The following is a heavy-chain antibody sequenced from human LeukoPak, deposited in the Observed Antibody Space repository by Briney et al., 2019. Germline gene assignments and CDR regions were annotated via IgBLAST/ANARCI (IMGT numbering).Heavy chain of an antibody. Sequence: KTSQTLSLTCAISGDSVSSNSAAWNWIRQSPSRGLEWLGRTYYRSKWYNDYAVSVKSRITINPDTSKNQFSLQLNSVTPEDTAVYYCARGFRVRVYWYFDLWGRGTLVTVSS. CDR3: ARGFRVRVYWYFDL. J-gene: IGHJ2*01. CDR1: GDSVSSNSAA. CDR2: TYYRSKWYN. D-gene: IGHD3-10*01. V-gene: IGHV6-1*01.